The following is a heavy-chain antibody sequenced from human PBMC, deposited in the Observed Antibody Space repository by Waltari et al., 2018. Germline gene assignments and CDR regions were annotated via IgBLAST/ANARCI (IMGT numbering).Heavy chain of an antibody. CDR2: SYYNGNT. CDR1: GGSITGYY. CDR3: AREIYGGNSRPYDY. D-gene: IGHD4-17*01. Sequence: QVQLQESGPGLVKPSETLSLTCTVSGGSITGYYWSWIRQPPGKGLEWIGHSYYNGNTDYNPSLKSRVTISVDTSKNQFSLKLSSVTAADTAVYYCAREIYGGNSRPYDYWGQGTLVTVSS. J-gene: IGHJ4*02. V-gene: IGHV4-59*01.